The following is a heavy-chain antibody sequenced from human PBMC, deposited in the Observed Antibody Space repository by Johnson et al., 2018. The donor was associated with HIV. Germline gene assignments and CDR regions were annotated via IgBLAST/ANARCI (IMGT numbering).Heavy chain of an antibody. Sequence: EQLEESGGGLVQPGGSLRLSCAASGFTVSSNYMSWVRQAPGKGLEWVSVIYSGGSTYYADSVKGRFTISRDNSKNTLYLQMNSLRAEDTAVYYCAKLDVSLDAFDIWGQGTMVTVSS. D-gene: IGHD5/OR15-5a*01. CDR3: AKLDVSLDAFDI. CDR2: IYSGGST. V-gene: IGHV3-66*04. J-gene: IGHJ3*02. CDR1: GFTVSSNY.